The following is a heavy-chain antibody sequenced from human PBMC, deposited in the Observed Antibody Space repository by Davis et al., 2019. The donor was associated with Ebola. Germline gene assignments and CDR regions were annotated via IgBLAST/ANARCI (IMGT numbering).Heavy chain of an antibody. CDR3: ARDRGWIQLSGLFDY. D-gene: IGHD5-18*01. Sequence: ASVKVSCKASGYTFTGYYMHWVRQAPGQGLEWMGWINPNSGGTNYAQKLQGRVTMTTDTSTSTAYMELRSLRSDDTAVYYCARDRGWIQLSGLFDYWGQGTLVTVSS. CDR1: GYTFTGYY. J-gene: IGHJ4*02. V-gene: IGHV1-2*02. CDR2: INPNSGGT.